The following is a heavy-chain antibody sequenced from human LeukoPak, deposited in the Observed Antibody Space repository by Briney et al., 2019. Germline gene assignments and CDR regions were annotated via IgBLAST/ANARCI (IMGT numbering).Heavy chain of an antibody. Sequence: PGGSLRLSCAASGFTFSSYSMNWVRQAPGKGLEWVSSISSSSSYIYYADSVKGRFTISRDNSKSTLSLQMNSLRAEDTAVYYCAKEGKTRNWNYYQAKSVYWGQGTLVTVSS. CDR1: GFTFSSYS. CDR2: ISSSSSYI. CDR3: AKEGKTRNWNYYQAKSVY. J-gene: IGHJ4*02. D-gene: IGHD1-7*01. V-gene: IGHV3-21*04.